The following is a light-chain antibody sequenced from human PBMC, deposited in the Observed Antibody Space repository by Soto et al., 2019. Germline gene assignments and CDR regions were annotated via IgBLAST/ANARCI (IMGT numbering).Light chain of an antibody. J-gene: IGLJ2*01. V-gene: IGLV2-23*01. CDR3: CSLEGSNALVV. CDR1: KNNLGSYGL. Sequence: QSALTQPASVSGSPGQSITVSCTGTKNNLGSYGLVSWYQKYPDKAPTLLIYEATKRPSGISDRFSGSKSGFTASLTISGLRAEDEAEYYCCSLEGSNALVVFGGGTKVTVL. CDR2: EAT.